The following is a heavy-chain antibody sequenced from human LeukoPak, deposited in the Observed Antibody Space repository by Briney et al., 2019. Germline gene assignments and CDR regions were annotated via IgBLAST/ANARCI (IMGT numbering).Heavy chain of an antibody. CDR3: AKDRRIHVYYFDY. CDR2: IRYDGSNK. D-gene: IGHD5-18*01. Sequence: PGGSLRLSCAASGFTFSSYGMQWVRQAPGKGLEWVAFIRYDGSNKYYADSVKGRFTISRDNSKNTLYLQMNSLRAEDTAVYYCAKDRRIHVYYFDYWGQGTLVTVSS. CDR1: GFTFSSYG. V-gene: IGHV3-30*02. J-gene: IGHJ4*02.